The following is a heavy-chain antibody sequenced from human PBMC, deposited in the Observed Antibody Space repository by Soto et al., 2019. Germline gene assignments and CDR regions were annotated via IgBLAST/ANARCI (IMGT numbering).Heavy chain of an antibody. Sequence: EVQLVESGGGLVQPGGSLRLSCTASGFTFSSYTMHWVRQAPGKGLEYLSAISGHGDSTYDADSVKGRFTISRDNSKNTLYLQMGSLRADDTAVYYCATKEGFDYWGQGTLVTVSS. J-gene: IGHJ4*02. V-gene: IGHV3-64*07. CDR2: ISGHGDST. CDR3: ATKEGFDY. CDR1: GFTFSSYT.